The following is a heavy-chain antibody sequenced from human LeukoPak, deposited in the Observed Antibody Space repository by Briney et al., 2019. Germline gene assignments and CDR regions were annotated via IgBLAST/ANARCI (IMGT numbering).Heavy chain of an antibody. J-gene: IGHJ4*02. CDR3: ARDSGYSGSYYFDY. V-gene: IGHV3-30-3*01. D-gene: IGHD1-26*01. Sequence: GRSLRLSCAASGFTFSSYAMHWVRQAPGKGLEWVAVISYDGSNKYYADSVKGRFTISRDNSKNTLYLQMDSLRAEDTAVYYCARDSGYSGSYYFDYWGQGTLVTVSS. CDR2: ISYDGSNK. CDR1: GFTFSSYA.